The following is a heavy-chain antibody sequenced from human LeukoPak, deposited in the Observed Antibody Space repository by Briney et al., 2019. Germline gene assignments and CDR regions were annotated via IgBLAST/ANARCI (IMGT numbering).Heavy chain of an antibody. D-gene: IGHD3-10*01. CDR2: ISGRGGST. CDR3: ARGAITMVRGVINDYFDY. J-gene: IGHJ4*02. Sequence: GGSLRLSCAASGFTFNNYAITWVRQAPGKGLEWVSAISGRGGSTNYADSVKGRFTISRDNAKNSLYLQMNSLRAEDTAVYYCARGAITMVRGVINDYFDYWGQGTLVTVSS. CDR1: GFTFNNYA. V-gene: IGHV3-23*01.